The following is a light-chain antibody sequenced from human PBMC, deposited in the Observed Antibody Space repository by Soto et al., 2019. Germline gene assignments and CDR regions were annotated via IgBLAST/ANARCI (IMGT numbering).Light chain of an antibody. CDR1: QRIADW. V-gene: IGKV1-5*03. J-gene: IGKJ4*01. Sequence: DIHMTQSPSTLSASVGDRVTIPCRASQRIADWLAWYQQKPGKAPKLLIYKASTLESGVPSRFSGSGSGTEFTLTISSLQPDDFATYSCQQYVAYPRTFGGGTKVDIK. CDR2: KAS. CDR3: QQYVAYPRT.